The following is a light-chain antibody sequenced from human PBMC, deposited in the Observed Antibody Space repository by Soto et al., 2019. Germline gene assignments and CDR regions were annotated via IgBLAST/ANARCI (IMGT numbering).Light chain of an antibody. CDR2: DVS. Sequence: QSALTQPRSVSGSPGQSVTISCTGTGSDVGGYNYVFRYQQHPGKAPKLMIFDVSKRPSGVPDHFSGSKSGNTASLTISGLQAEDEADYYCCSYAGSYTWVFGGGTKLTVL. V-gene: IGLV2-11*01. CDR1: GSDVGGYNY. CDR3: CSYAGSYTWV. J-gene: IGLJ3*02.